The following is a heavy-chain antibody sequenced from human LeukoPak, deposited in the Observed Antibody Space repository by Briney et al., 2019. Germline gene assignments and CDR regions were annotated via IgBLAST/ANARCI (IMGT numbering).Heavy chain of an antibody. D-gene: IGHD1-1*01. CDR1: GFTFSTYT. Sequence: PERSLRLSCAASGFTFSTYTMHWVRQAPGKGLEWVAFVSYDGTNKNYADSVKGRFTISRDNSKNTLYLQMNSLRTEDTAVYYCARVSRWNDWAFEGWGQGTLVTVSS. V-gene: IGHV3-30-3*01. CDR2: VSYDGTNK. J-gene: IGHJ4*02. CDR3: ARVSRWNDWAFEG.